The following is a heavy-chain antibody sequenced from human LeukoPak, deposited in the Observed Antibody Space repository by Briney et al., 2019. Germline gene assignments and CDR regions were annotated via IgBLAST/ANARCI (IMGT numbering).Heavy chain of an antibody. CDR2: ISYDGSNK. CDR1: GFTFSSYA. J-gene: IGHJ4*02. V-gene: IGHV3-30*04. D-gene: IGHD5-24*01. CDR3: ARSVSAATTDY. Sequence: ARSLRLSCAASGFTFSSYAMHWVRQAPGKGLEWVAVISYDGSNKYYADSVKGRFTISRDNSKNTLYLQMNSLRAEDTAVCYCARSVSAATTDYWGQGTLVTVSS.